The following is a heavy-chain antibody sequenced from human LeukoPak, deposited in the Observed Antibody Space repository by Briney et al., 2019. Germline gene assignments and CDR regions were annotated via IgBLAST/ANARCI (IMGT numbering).Heavy chain of an antibody. V-gene: IGHV3-21*01. Sequence: PGGSLRLSCAASGFTFSSYSMNWVRQAPGKGLEWVSSISSSSGYIYYADSVKGRFTISRDNAKNSLYLQMNSLRAEDTAVYYCARMYYVRGVLYYYFDYWGQGTLVTVSS. CDR2: ISSSSGYI. CDR1: GFTFSSYS. D-gene: IGHD3-10*01. J-gene: IGHJ4*02. CDR3: ARMYYVRGVLYYYFDY.